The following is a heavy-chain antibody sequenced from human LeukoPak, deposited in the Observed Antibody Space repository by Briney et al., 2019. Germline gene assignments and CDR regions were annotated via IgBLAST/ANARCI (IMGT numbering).Heavy chain of an antibody. V-gene: IGHV1-18*01. Sequence: GASVKVSCKASGYDFTSVGITWVRRAPGQGLEWMGWISPYNGNTRYAQKFQGRVAMTTDTSTTPAYMELRGLRFNDTAVYYCARAGSGSGWYFDYWGQGTLVTVSS. CDR3: ARAGSGSGWYFDY. J-gene: IGHJ4*02. D-gene: IGHD6-19*01. CDR1: GYDFTSVG. CDR2: ISPYNGNT.